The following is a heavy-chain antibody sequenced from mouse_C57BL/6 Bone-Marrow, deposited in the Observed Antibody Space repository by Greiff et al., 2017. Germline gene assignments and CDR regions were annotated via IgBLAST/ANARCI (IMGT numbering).Heavy chain of an antibody. Sequence: QVQLQQSGPELVKPGASVKIFCKASGYAFSSSWMNWVKQRPGKGLEWIGRIYPGDGDTNYNGKFKGKATLTADKSSSTAYMQLSSLTSEDSAVYFCARPILWYFDVWGTGTTVTVSS. V-gene: IGHV1-82*01. J-gene: IGHJ1*03. CDR2: IYPGDGDT. CDR1: GYAFSSSW. CDR3: ARPILWYFDV.